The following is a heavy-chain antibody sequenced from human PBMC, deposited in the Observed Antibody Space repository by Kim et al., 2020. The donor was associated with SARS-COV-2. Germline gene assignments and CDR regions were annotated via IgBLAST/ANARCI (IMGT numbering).Heavy chain of an antibody. D-gene: IGHD6-25*01. CDR2: IYPGDSET. Sequence: GESLKISCKASGYTFTNYWIGWVRQMPGKGLEFMGIIYPGDSETRYSPSFQGQVTISVDKSIGTAYLQWSSLKASDTAMYYCARLAADRATIVPFDSWGQGTLVTVSS. CDR3: ARLAADRATIVPFDS. CDR1: GYTFTNYW. J-gene: IGHJ4*02. V-gene: IGHV5-51*01.